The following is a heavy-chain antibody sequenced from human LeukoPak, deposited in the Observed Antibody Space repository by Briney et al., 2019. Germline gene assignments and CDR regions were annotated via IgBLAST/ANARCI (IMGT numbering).Heavy chain of an antibody. CDR3: PRHESTPVIGTGIDP. J-gene: IGHJ5*02. CDR1: GFTFNRFG. Sequence: GRSLRLSCAASGFTFNRFGMHWVRQAPGKGRGWVAVIWHDGSQTYYTVSGKGRFTMCRDNSKNMLSCRMISLRADDTAVYYCPRHESTPVIGTGIDPWRQGPLLPVSS. CDR2: IWHDGSQT. V-gene: IGHV3-33*01. D-gene: IGHD1-1*01.